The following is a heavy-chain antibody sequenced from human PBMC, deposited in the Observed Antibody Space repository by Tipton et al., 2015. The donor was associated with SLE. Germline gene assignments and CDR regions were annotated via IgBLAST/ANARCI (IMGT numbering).Heavy chain of an antibody. CDR1: GFTFSDYY. CDR3: ARDYSKDFDY. V-gene: IGHV3-11*06. D-gene: IGHD4-11*01. Sequence: GSLRLSCAASGFTFSDYYMSWIRQAPGKGLEWVSSISSSSSYIYYADSVKGRFTISRDNAKNSLYLQMNSLRAEDTAVYYCARDYSKDFDYWGQGTLVTVSS. CDR2: ISSSSSYI. J-gene: IGHJ4*02.